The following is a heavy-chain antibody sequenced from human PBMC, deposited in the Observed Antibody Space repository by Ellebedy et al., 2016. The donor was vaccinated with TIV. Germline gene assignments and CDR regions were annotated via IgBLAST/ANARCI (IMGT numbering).Heavy chain of an antibody. Sequence: GGSLRLSCAASGFTFSDHAMSWVRQTPGKGLEWVSGISAGGDRTHYVDSVKGRFTISRDNSKKTLYLQMNSLRAEDTAVYYCVKLDSSGFYYGRLDYWGQGTLVTVSS. J-gene: IGHJ4*02. CDR2: ISAGGDRT. D-gene: IGHD3-22*01. V-gene: IGHV3-23*01. CDR3: VKLDSSGFYYGRLDY. CDR1: GFTFSDHA.